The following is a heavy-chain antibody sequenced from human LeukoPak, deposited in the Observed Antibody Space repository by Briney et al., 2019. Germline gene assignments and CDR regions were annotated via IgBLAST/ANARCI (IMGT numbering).Heavy chain of an antibody. V-gene: IGHV3-48*03. CDR3: AKDLPNPYYYDSSGYLYYFDY. D-gene: IGHD3-22*01. J-gene: IGHJ4*02. Sequence: GGSLRLSCVASGFTFSSYEMNWVRQAPGKGLEWLSYIGSSDSTTHYADSVKGRFTISRDNAKNSLYLQMNSLRAEDTAVYYCAKDLPNPYYYDSSGYLYYFDYWGQGTLVTVSS. CDR1: GFTFSSYE. CDR2: IGSSDSTT.